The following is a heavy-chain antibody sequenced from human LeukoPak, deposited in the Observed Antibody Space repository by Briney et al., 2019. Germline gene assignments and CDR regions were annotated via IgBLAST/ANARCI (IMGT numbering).Heavy chain of an antibody. J-gene: IGHJ4*02. CDR2: IYYSGST. CDR1: GGSISSSSYY. CDR3: ARHGEGGRWLQFFDY. D-gene: IGHD5-24*01. Sequence: SETLSLTCAVSGGSISSSSYYWGWIRQPPGKGLEWIGSIYYSGSTYYNPSLKIRVTISVDTSKNQFSLKLSSVTAADTAVYYCARHGEGGRWLQFFDYWGQGTLVTVSS. V-gene: IGHV4-39*01.